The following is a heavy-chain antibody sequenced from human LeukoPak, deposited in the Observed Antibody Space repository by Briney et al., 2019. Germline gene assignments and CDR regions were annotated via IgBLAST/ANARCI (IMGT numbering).Heavy chain of an antibody. CDR1: GFTFSSYA. D-gene: IGHD3-22*01. V-gene: IGHV3-23*01. CDR2: ISGSGGST. CDR3: AKYPDYYDSSGYYFG. Sequence: PGGSLRLSCAASGFTFSSYAMSWVRQAPGKGLEWVSAISGSGGSTYYADSVKGRFTISRANSKNTLYLQMNSLRAEDTAVYYCAKYPDYYDSSGYYFGWGQGTMVTVSS. J-gene: IGHJ3*01.